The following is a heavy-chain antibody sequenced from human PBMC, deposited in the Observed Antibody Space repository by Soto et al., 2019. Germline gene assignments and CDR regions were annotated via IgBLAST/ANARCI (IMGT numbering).Heavy chain of an antibody. J-gene: IGHJ4*02. Sequence: AAVKVSCKASGYTFTGYYMHWVRQAPGQGLEWMGWINPNSGGTNYAQKFQGWVTMTRDTSISTAYMELSRLRSDDTAVYYCARSSWYSHTSSFDYWGQGTLVTVSS. V-gene: IGHV1-2*04. CDR1: GYTFTGYY. D-gene: IGHD6-13*01. CDR3: ARSSWYSHTSSFDY. CDR2: INPNSGGT.